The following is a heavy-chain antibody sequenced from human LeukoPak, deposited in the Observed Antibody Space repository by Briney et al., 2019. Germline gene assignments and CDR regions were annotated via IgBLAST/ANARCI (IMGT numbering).Heavy chain of an antibody. CDR1: GGSISSTSYY. D-gene: IGHD3-10*01. J-gene: IGHJ5*02. CDR2: IFYSGST. Sequence: SETLSLTCTVSGGSISSTSYYWGWIRQPPGKGLEWIGTIFYSGSTYYSPSLKSRATISVDTSKNQFSLKLTSVTAADTAVYYCAREGFGELLYWFDPWGQGTLVSVSS. V-gene: IGHV4-39*02. CDR3: AREGFGELLYWFDP.